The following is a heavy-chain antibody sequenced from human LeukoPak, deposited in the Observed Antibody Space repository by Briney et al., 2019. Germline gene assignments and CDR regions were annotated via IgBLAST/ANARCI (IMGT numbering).Heavy chain of an antibody. CDR1: GFTVSSNY. J-gene: IGHJ3*02. CDR2: IYSGGST. V-gene: IGHV3-53*01. D-gene: IGHD5-18*01. Sequence: GGSLRLSCAASGFTVSSNYMSWVRQAPGKGLEWVSIIYSGGSTFYADSVKGRFTISRDNSKNTLYLQMNSLRAEDTAVYYCAGYDTAMEYAFDIWGQGTMVTVSS. CDR3: AGYDTAMEYAFDI.